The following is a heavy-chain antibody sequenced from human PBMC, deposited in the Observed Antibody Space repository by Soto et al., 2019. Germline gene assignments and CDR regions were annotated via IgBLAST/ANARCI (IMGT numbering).Heavy chain of an antibody. D-gene: IGHD5-18*01. V-gene: IGHV3-49*04. Sequence: GGSLRLSCTASGFTFGDYAMSWVRQAPGKGLEWVGFIRSKAYGGTTEYAASVKGRFTISRDDSKSIAYLQMNSLKTEDTAVYYCTRVSPVPGYIYHVWGKGTTVTVSS. CDR3: TRVSPVPGYIYHV. J-gene: IGHJ6*04. CDR2: IRSKAYGGTT. CDR1: GFTFGDYA.